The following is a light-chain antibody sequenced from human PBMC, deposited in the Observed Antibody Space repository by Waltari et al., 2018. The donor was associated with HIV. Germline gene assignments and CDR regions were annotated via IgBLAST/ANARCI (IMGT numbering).Light chain of an antibody. V-gene: IGLV2-8*01. CDR2: EVT. CDR3: SSYAGSNNLV. J-gene: IGLJ2*01. Sequence: QSALTQPPSASGSPGQSVTISCTGTSSDVGSYKYVSWYQQHPGKAPKPMIYEVTKRPSGVPDRFSGSKSGNTASLTVSGLQAEDEADYYCSSYAGSNNLVFGGGTKLTVL. CDR1: SSDVGSYKY.